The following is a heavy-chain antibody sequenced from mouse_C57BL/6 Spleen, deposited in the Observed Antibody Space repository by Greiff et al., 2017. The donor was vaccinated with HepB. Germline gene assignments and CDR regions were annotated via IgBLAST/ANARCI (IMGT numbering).Heavy chain of an antibody. CDR1: GYSITSGYY. CDR3: ARGLGSDWFAY. V-gene: IGHV3-6*01. CDR2: ISYDGSN. Sequence: DVKLQESGPGLVKPSQSLSLTCSVTGYSITSGYYWNWIRQFPGNKLEWMGYISYDGSNNYNPSLKNRISITRDTSKNQFFLKLNSVTTEDTATYYCARGLGSDWFAYWGQGTLVTVSA. D-gene: IGHD4-1*01. J-gene: IGHJ3*01.